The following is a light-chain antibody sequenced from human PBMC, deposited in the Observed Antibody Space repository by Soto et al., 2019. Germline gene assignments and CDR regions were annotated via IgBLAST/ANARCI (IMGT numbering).Light chain of an antibody. V-gene: IGKV3-20*01. J-gene: IGKJ4*01. CDR1: EYVSSNY. CDR3: QQYVNSLS. Sequence: EIVLTQSPGTLSLSPEQRATLSCRANEYVSSNYLAWYQQKPGQAPRLLIYGASSRVTGVPDRFSGSGSGTDFTLTITRLEPEDFAVYYCQQYVNSLSFGGGTKVEVK. CDR2: GAS.